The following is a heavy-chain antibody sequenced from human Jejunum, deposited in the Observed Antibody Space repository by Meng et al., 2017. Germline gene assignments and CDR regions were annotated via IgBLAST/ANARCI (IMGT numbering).Heavy chain of an antibody. J-gene: IGHJ4*02. CDR2: IGRGTDT. CDR3: AKHLSGSYTFDY. D-gene: IGHD1-26*01. V-gene: IGHV3-23*01. Sequence: GESLKISCAASGFTFRSNYMSWVRRAPGKGLEWVSAIGRGTDTYYADSVKGWFTMSRDKSKNTLYLEMSNLRAEDTALYCCAKHLSGSYTFDYWGQGTLVTVSS. CDR1: GFTFRSNY.